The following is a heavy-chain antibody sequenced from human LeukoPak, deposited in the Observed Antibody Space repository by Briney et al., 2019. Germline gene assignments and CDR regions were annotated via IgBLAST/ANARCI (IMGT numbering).Heavy chain of an antibody. CDR3: ARGKRGRITMIVVAKSTSLFDY. V-gene: IGHV4-39*07. D-gene: IGHD3-22*01. CDR1: GGSISSSSYY. J-gene: IGHJ4*02. CDR2: IYYSGST. Sequence: SETLSLTCTVSGGSISSSSYYWGWIRQPPGKGLEWIGSIYYSGSTYYNPSRKSHDNISVDMSKNQFSLKLSSVTAADTAVYYCARGKRGRITMIVVAKSTSLFDYWGQGTLVTVSS.